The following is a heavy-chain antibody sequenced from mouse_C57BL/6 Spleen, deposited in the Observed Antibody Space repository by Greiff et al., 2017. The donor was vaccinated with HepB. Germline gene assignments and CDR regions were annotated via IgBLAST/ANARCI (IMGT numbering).Heavy chain of an antibody. CDR2: IWSGGST. D-gene: IGHD2-2*01. Sequence: VKLMESGPGLVQPSQSLSITCTVSGFSLTSYGVHWVRQPPGKGLEWLGVIWSGGSTDYNAAFISRLSISKDNSKSQVFFKMNSLQADDTAIYYCAKGGTMVTTLDYWGQGTTLTVSS. CDR1: GFSLTSYG. CDR3: AKGGTMVTTLDY. V-gene: IGHV2-4*01. J-gene: IGHJ2*01.